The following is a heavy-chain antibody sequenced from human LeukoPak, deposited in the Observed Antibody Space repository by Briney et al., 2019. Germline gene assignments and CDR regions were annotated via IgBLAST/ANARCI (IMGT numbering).Heavy chain of an antibody. CDR3: ASDSVLGGSGSYYAAPGRRGDY. CDR2: INPNSGGT. CDR1: GYTFTGYY. Sequence: ASVKVSCKASGYTFTGYYMHWVRQAPGQGLEWMGWINPNSGGTNYAQKFQGRVNMTRDTSISTAYMELSRLRSDDTAVYYCASDSVLGGSGSYYAAPGRRGDYWGQGTLVTVSS. J-gene: IGHJ4*02. D-gene: IGHD3-10*01. V-gene: IGHV1-2*02.